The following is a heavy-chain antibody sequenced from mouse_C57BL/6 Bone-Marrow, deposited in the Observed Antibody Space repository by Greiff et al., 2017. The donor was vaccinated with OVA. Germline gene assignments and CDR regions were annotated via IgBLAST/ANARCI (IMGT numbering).Heavy chain of an antibody. J-gene: IGHJ4*01. V-gene: IGHV1-53*01. CDR2: INPSNGGT. CDR3: ARGIWLRRRYYYDMDY. Sequence: VHLQQPGTELVKPGASVKLSCKASGYTFTSYWMHWVKQRPGQGLEWLGNINPSNGGTNYNEKFKSKATLTVDKSSSTAYMQLSSLTSEDSAVYYCARGIWLRRRYYYDMDYWGQGTSVTVSS. D-gene: IGHD2-2*01. CDR1: GYTFTSYW.